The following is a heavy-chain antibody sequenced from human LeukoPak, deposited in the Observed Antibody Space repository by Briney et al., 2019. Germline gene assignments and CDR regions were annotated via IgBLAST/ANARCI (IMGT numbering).Heavy chain of an antibody. CDR2: IYSSGST. CDR3: ARDWAQASSQNYDSSGIPRDY. D-gene: IGHD3-22*01. J-gene: IGHJ4*02. V-gene: IGHV4-4*07. Sequence: PSETLSLTCTVSGGSISSYYWSWIRQPAGKGLEWIGRIYSSGSTNYNPSLKSRVTMSADTSKNQFSLKLSSVTAADTAVYYCARDWAQASSQNYDSSGIPRDYWGQGTLVTVSS. CDR1: GGSISSYY.